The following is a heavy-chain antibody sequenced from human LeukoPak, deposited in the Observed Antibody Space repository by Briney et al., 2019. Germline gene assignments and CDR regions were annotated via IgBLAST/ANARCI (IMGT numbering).Heavy chain of an antibody. J-gene: IGHJ4*02. Sequence: SETLSLTCTVAGHSISTDYYWAWVRQPPGKGLEWIGSIYHSGSTYYNPSLKSRVTISVDTSKNQFSLKLSSVTAADTAVYYCARDLLYSSPGFDYWGQGTLVTVSS. CDR2: IYHSGST. CDR1: GHSISTDYY. V-gene: IGHV4-38-2*02. D-gene: IGHD6-13*01. CDR3: ARDLLYSSPGFDY.